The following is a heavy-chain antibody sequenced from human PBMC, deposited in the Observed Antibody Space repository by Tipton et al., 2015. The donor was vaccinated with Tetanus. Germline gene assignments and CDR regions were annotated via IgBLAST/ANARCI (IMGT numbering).Heavy chain of an antibody. V-gene: IGHV4-31*03. CDR3: AREGAPRAFDI. Sequence: TLSLTCSVSGDSISSGGHYWGWIRQHPGKGLEWIGNIHYSGSTFYNPSLKSRVTISVGTSKNQFSLKLNSVTAADTAVYYCAREGAPRAFDIWGQGTMVTVSS. CDR1: GDSISSGGHY. J-gene: IGHJ3*02. CDR2: IHYSGST.